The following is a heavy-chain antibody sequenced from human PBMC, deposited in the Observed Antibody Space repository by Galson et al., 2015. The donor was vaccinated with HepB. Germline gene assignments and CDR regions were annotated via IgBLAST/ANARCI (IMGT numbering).Heavy chain of an antibody. J-gene: IGHJ4*02. CDR2: ISGSDNMI. CDR1: GFTFSSFE. Sequence: SLRLSCAASGFTFSSFEMNWVRQAPGKGLEWVSYISGSDNMIFYADSVKGRFTISRDNAKNSLYLQMNSLRAEDTAVYYCARAARFESSGYYYFEQWGQGTLVTV. CDR3: ARAARFESSGYYYFEQ. D-gene: IGHD3-22*01. V-gene: IGHV3-48*03.